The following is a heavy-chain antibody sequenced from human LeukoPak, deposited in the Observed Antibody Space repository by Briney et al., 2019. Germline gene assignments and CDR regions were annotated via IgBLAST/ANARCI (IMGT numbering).Heavy chain of an antibody. J-gene: IGHJ4*02. V-gene: IGHV1-69*05. CDR1: GGTFSSYA. D-gene: IGHD4-17*01. Sequence: VASVKVSCKASGGTFSSYAISWVRQAPGQGLEWMGRIIPIFGTANYAQKFQGRVTITTDESTSTAYMELSSLRSEDTAVYYCARHPLNYGDLCFDYWGQGTLVTVSS. CDR2: IIPIFGTA. CDR3: ARHPLNYGDLCFDY.